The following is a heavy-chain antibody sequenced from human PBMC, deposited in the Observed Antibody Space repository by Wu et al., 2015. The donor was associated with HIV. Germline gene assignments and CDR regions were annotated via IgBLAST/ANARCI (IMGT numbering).Heavy chain of an antibody. CDR1: GDAFKNYA. Sequence: QGHLVQSGAEVKTPGSSVKVSCKASGDAFKNYALDWVRQAPGQGLEWVGIINPSGGSTSYAQKFQGRVTMTRDTSTSTVYMELSSLRSEDTAVYYCARDLGSPSGLDQGTYYYYGMDVWGRRDHGHR. J-gene: IGHJ6*02. CDR2: INPSGGST. D-gene: IGHD6-19*01. V-gene: IGHV1-46*02. CDR3: ARDLGSPSGLDQGTYYYYGMDV.